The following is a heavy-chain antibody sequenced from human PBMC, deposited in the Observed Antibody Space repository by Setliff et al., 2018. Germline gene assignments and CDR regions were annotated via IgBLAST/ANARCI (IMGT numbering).Heavy chain of an antibody. D-gene: IGHD3-22*01. CDR3: ARDPHYDPTYSLPGHAFDF. Sequence: PSETLSLTCTVSGLSLSSTTYYWAWVRQPPGKGLEWIGSVSYFGSAYYSPSLKSRASISLDASKNQFALKLTSATAADTAVYYCARDPHYDPTYSLPGHAFDFWGQGIMVTVSS. CDR2: VSYFGSA. CDR1: GLSLSSTTYY. J-gene: IGHJ3*01. V-gene: IGHV4-39*06.